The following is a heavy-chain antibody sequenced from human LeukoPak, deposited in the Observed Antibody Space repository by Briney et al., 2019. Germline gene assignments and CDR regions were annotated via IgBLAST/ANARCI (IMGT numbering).Heavy chain of an antibody. V-gene: IGHV4-4*07. CDR2: INTSGST. D-gene: IGHD3-10*01. J-gene: IGHJ6*02. Sequence: SETLSLTCTVSGGSISSYYWTWIRQSAGQGLEWIGRINTSGSTNYNPSLRSRVTMSVNTSKNQFSLNLTSVTAADTAVYYCARDRTMVRGAQFYGMDVWGQGTTVTVSS. CDR3: ARDRTMVRGAQFYGMDV. CDR1: GGSISSYY.